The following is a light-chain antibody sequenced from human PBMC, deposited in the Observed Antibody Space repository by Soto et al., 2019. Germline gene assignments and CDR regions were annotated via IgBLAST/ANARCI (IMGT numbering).Light chain of an antibody. Sequence: AIQLTQPPSSLSASVGDRVTITCRASQGITSYLAWYQQRPGKAPGLLIYDASTRATGIPARFSGSGSGTEFTLTISSLQSEDFAVYYCQQFNNWPRTFGQGTKVDI. CDR1: QGITSY. J-gene: IGKJ1*01. CDR3: QQFNNWPRT. CDR2: DAS. V-gene: IGKV1D-13*01.